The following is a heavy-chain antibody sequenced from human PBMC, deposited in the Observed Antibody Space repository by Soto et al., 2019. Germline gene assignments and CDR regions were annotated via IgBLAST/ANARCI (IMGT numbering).Heavy chain of an antibody. D-gene: IGHD5-18*01. CDR3: ARDEGGSSYGYTSQYYFDY. CDR1: GGSISSGDYY. J-gene: IGHJ4*02. V-gene: IGHV4-30-4*01. CDR2: IYYSGST. Sequence: QVQLQESGPGLVKPSQTLSLTCTVSGGSISSGDYYWSWIRQPPGKGLEWIGYIYYSGSTYYNPSLKSRVSISVDTSKNQFSLKLSAVTAADTAVYYCARDEGGSSYGYTSQYYFDYWGQGTLVTVSS.